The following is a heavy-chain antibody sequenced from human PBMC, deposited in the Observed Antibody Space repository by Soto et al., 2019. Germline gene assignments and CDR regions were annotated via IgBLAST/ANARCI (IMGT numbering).Heavy chain of an antibody. CDR2: IYYSGTT. J-gene: IGHJ3*02. D-gene: IGHD4-17*01. Sequence: PSETLSLTCTVSGVSISSNGYYWGWIRQPPGKELEWIGSIYYSGTTYYNPPLKSRVTISVDTSKNQFSLKLSSVTATDTAVYYCASHHDHGDFTLAFDIWGQGTMVTVSS. CDR3: ASHHDHGDFTLAFDI. V-gene: IGHV4-39*01. CDR1: GVSISSNGYY.